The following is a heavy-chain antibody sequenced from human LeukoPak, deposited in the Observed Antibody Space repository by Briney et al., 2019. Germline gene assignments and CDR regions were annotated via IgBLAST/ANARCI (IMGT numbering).Heavy chain of an antibody. CDR1: GGTFSSYA. CDR2: ISGSGGST. V-gene: IGHV3-23*01. CDR3: AKADHYCSGGSCYFDY. D-gene: IGHD2-15*01. Sequence: ASVKVSCKASGGTFSSYAMSWVRQAPGKGLEWVSAISGSGGSTYYADSVKGRFTISRDNSKNTLYLQMNSLRAEDTAVYYCAKADHYCSGGSCYFDYWGQGTLVTVSS. J-gene: IGHJ4*02.